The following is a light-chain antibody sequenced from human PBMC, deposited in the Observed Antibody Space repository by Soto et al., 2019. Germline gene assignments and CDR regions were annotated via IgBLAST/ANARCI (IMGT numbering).Light chain of an antibody. CDR1: SSDVGYSDR. CDR3: SSPTTITPLV. V-gene: IGLV2-18*02. J-gene: IGLJ2*01. CDR2: DVS. Sequence: QSVLTQPPSVSGSPGQSVTISCTGTSSDVGYSDRVSWYQQPPGTAPKLVIFDVSSRPLGVPDRFSGSKAGNTASLTISGLQAEDEADYYCSSPTTITPLVFGGGTKLTVL.